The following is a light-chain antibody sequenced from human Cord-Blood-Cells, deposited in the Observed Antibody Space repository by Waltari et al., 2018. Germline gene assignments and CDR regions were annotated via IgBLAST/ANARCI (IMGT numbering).Light chain of an antibody. CDR1: QSISSY. CDR2: AAS. CDR3: QQSYSTPYT. V-gene: IGKV1-39*01. Sequence: DIQMTQSPSSLSASVGDRVTITCRASQSISSYLNWYQQKPGKAPKLLIYAASSLQSGVPSRFSGSGSGTDFILTISSLQPEDSATYYCQQSYSTPYTFGQGTKLEIK. J-gene: IGKJ2*01.